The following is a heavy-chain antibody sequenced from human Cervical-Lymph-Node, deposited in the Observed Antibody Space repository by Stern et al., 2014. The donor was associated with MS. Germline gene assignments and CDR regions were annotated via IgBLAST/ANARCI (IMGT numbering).Heavy chain of an antibody. V-gene: IGHV5-51*01. CDR2: VYPGDSDT. D-gene: IGHD3-10*01. CDR3: ATANTMYYYASRYYGMDV. Sequence: EVQLVESGAEVKKPGESLKISCKGSGYDYSHYWIAWVRQTPGKGLEWMGTVYPGDSDTRYSPSFPGQVIISADKSISTAYLQWSSLRATDTAIYYCATANTMYYYASRYYGMDVWGQGTTVIVSS. CDR1: GYDYSHYW. J-gene: IGHJ6*02.